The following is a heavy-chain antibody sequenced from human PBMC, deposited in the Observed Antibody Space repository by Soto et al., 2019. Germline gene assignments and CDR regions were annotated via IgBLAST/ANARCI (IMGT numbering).Heavy chain of an antibody. CDR3: ASDIPQNANGFFYPGMDV. V-gene: IGHV3-23*01. D-gene: IGHD2-8*01. J-gene: IGHJ6*02. CDR1: GFSFGSYG. CDR2: ISYTAATT. Sequence: EVQLLESGGGLVQPGGSLRLSCAASGFSFGSYGMSWVRETPGKGLEWVSAISYTAATTFYADSVMGRFTITRDNSNNTMFLQMKNLRVEVTALYYCASDIPQNANGFFYPGMDVWGQGTTVTVS.